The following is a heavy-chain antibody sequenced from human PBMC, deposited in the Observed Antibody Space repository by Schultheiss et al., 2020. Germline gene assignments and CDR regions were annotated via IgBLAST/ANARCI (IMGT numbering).Heavy chain of an antibody. CDR2: IYSGGST. J-gene: IGHJ4*02. Sequence: GGSLRLSCAASGFTVSSNYMSWVRQAPGKGLEWVSVIYSGGSTYYADSVKGRFTISRDNSKNTLYLQMNSLRAEDTAVYYCAKDGPLYGDYEGAFYDYWGQGTLVTVSS. CDR1: GFTVSSNY. D-gene: IGHD4-17*01. V-gene: IGHV3-53*05. CDR3: AKDGPLYGDYEGAFYDY.